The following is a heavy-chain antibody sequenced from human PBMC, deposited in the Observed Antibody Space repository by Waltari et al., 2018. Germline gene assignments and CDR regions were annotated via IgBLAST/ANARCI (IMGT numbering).Heavy chain of an antibody. D-gene: IGHD3-10*01. Sequence: QVQLQQWGAGLLKPSETLSLTCAVYGGSFSGYYWSWIHQPPGKGLEWIGEINHSGSTNYNPSLKSRVTISVDTSKNQFSLKLSSVTAADTAVYYCARGVTMVQGVFYFDYWGQGTLVTVSS. CDR1: GGSFSGYY. CDR3: ARGVTMVQGVFYFDY. CDR2: INHSGST. J-gene: IGHJ4*02. V-gene: IGHV4-34*01.